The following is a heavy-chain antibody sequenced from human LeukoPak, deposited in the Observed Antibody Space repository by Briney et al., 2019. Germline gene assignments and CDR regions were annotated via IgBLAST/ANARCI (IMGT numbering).Heavy chain of an antibody. Sequence: SETLSLTCTVSGGSISSYYWSWIRQPPGKGLEWIGYIYYRGSTNYNPSLKSRVTISVDTSKNQFSLKLSSVTAADTAVYYCASSYSGSYIDYWGQGTLVTVSS. CDR2: IYYRGST. CDR1: GGSISSYY. CDR3: ASSYSGSYIDY. J-gene: IGHJ4*02. V-gene: IGHV4-59*08. D-gene: IGHD1-26*01.